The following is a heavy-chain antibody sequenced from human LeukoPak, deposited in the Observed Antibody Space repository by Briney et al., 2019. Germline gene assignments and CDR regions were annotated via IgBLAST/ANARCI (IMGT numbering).Heavy chain of an antibody. CDR1: GGSISSSSYY. V-gene: IGHV4-39*07. D-gene: IGHD3-9*01. J-gene: IGHJ1*01. Sequence: PSETLSLTCTVSGGSISSSSYYWGWIRQPPGKGLEWIGSMFYGGNTYLNPSLKSQVTISVDTTKNQFSLKLSSVTAADTAVYYCASSRDILTGYLAEYFQHWGQGTLVTVSS. CDR3: ASSRDILTGYLAEYFQH. CDR2: MFYGGNT.